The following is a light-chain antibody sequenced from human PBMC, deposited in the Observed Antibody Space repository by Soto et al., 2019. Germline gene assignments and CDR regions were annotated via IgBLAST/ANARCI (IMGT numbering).Light chain of an antibody. CDR1: QSVSSSY. V-gene: IGKV3-20*01. Sequence: EIVLTQSPGTLSLSPGERASLSCRASQSVSSSYLAWYQQQPGQAPSLLIYGASSRATGIPDRFSGSGSGTDFTLTISRLEPEDFAVYYCQQYGSSPGTFGQGTKVEIK. CDR3: QQYGSSPGT. J-gene: IGKJ1*01. CDR2: GAS.